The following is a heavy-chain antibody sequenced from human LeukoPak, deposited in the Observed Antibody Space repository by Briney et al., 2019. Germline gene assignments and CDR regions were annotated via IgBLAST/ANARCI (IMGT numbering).Heavy chain of an antibody. CDR2: IYHSGST. J-gene: IGHJ4*02. CDR1: GASISSNNW. Sequence: PSETLSLTCAVSGASISSNNWWSWVRQPPGKGLEWIGEIYHSGSTNYNPSLKRRVTISMDRSNNQFSLNLNSVTAADTAIYYCARDYGNYGGLGYSFDYWGQGTLVTVSS. D-gene: IGHD3-22*01. V-gene: IGHV4-4*02. CDR3: ARDYGNYGGLGYSFDY.